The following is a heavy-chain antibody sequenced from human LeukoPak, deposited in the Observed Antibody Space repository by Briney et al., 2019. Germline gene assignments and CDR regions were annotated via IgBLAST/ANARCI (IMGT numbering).Heavy chain of an antibody. Sequence: GGSLRLSCAASGFTFSSYSMNWVRQAPGKGLEWVSYISSSSTIYYADSVKGRFTISRDNAKNSLYLQMNSLRDEDTAMYYCATVSVATIFGDFVEDYWGQGTLVTVSS. CDR1: GFTFSSYS. V-gene: IGHV3-48*02. CDR3: ATVSVATIFGDFVEDY. CDR2: ISSSSTI. J-gene: IGHJ4*02. D-gene: IGHD5-24*01.